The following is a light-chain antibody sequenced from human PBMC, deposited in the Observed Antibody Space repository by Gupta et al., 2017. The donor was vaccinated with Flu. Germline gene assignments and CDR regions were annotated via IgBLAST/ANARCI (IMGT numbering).Light chain of an antibody. J-gene: IGLJ1*01. CDR3: AAWDDSLNGHYV. CDR2: GNN. Sequence: QSVLAQPPSASGTPGQRVTISFSGSSSNIGSNTVNWYQQVPGMAPKLLIYGNNQRPSGVPDRFSGSKSGTSASLAINGLQSEDEADYYCAAWDDSLNGHYVFGTGTKVTVL. V-gene: IGLV1-44*01. CDR1: SSNIGSNT.